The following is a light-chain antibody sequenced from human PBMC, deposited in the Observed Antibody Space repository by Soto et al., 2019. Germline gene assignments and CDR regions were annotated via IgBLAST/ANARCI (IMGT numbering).Light chain of an antibody. Sequence: DIQVTQSPSTLSASVGDRVTISCRASQNNDLLAWYQQKSGKAPKVLIYKASSLESGVPSRFSGSGSGTEFTLTISSLQTEDFATYYCQQYGANSPWTFGQGTKVEIK. V-gene: IGKV1-5*03. CDR2: KAS. J-gene: IGKJ1*01. CDR3: QQYGANSPWT. CDR1: QNNDL.